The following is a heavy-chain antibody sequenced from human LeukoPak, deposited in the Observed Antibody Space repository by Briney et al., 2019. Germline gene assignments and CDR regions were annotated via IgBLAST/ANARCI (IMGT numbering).Heavy chain of an antibody. Sequence: GTSLRLSCAASGFTFSSHGMHWVRQAPGMGLEWVALILYDGSNEYYADSVQGRFTISRDSSRNTLYLQMNSLRAEDTAVYYCAKDPYSSGWYGIDYWGQGTLVTVSS. J-gene: IGHJ4*02. D-gene: IGHD6-19*01. CDR3: AKDPYSSGWYGIDY. CDR1: GFTFSSHG. V-gene: IGHV3-30*18. CDR2: ILYDGSNE.